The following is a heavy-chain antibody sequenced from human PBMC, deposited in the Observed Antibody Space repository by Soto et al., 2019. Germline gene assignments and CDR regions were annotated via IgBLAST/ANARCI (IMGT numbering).Heavy chain of an antibody. Sequence: GSSVKVSCKDSGGTFSSYAISWVRQAPGQGLEWMGGIIPIFGTANYAQKFQGRVTITADESTSTAYMELSSLRSEDTAVYYCARWGYYDSTAPFGMDVSGQGTTVNVSS. CDR1: GGTFSSYA. J-gene: IGHJ6*02. V-gene: IGHV1-69*13. CDR2: IIPIFGTA. CDR3: ARWGYYDSTAPFGMDV. D-gene: IGHD3-3*01.